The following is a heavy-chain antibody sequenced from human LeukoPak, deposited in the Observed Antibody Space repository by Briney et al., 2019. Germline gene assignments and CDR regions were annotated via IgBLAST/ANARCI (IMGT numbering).Heavy chain of an antibody. D-gene: IGHD5-12*01. CDR1: GYSLSNND. CDR2: MSPNSGNT. CDR3: ARDQSRGYGFDY. Sequence: GASVKVSCKASGYSLSNNDINWVRQTTGQGLEWMGWMSPNSGNTGYAQKFQGRITMTKNTSISTAYMELSSLRSEDTAVYYCARDQSRGYGFDYWGQGTLVTVSS. V-gene: IGHV1-8*01. J-gene: IGHJ4*02.